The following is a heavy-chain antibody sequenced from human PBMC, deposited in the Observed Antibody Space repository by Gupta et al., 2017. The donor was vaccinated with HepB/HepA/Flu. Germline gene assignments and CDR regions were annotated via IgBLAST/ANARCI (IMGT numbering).Heavy chain of an antibody. D-gene: IGHD3-22*01. V-gene: IGHV3-33*01. CDR2: IWYEGRNK. CDR3: ARWYDNKGMDV. CDR1: GFTFRSHG. Sequence: QVQLVESGGGVVQPGRSLRLSCAASGFTFRSHGMHWVRQAPGKGLEWVAVIWYEGRNKYYADSVKGRFTISRDNSKTKLDMQMNSLRVEDTSVEYCARWYDNKGMDVWVKGTKGTVS. J-gene: IGHJ6*03.